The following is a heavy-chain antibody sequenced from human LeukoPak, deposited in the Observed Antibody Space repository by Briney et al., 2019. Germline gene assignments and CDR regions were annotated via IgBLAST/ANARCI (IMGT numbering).Heavy chain of an antibody. CDR3: AREDDYYDSSGYLTLRGGGGFDY. V-gene: IGHV3-30*03. J-gene: IGHJ4*02. CDR2: ISYDGSNK. D-gene: IGHD3-22*01. Sequence: PGGSLRLSCAASGFTFSSYGMHWVRQAPGKGLEWVAVISYDGSNKYYADSVKGRFTISRDNSKNTLYLQMNSLRAEDTAVYYCAREDDYYDSSGYLTLRGGGGFDYWGQGTLVTVSS. CDR1: GFTFSSYG.